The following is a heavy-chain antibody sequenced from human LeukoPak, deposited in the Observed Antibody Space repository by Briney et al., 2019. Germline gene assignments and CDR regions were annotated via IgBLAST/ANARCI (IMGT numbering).Heavy chain of an antibody. Sequence: SETLSLTCTVSGGSISSSSYYWGWIRQPPGKGLEWIGSIYYSGSTYYNPSLKSRVTISVDTSKNQFSLKLSSVTAADTAVYYCARVGTYYYDSRLNYFDYWGQGTLVTVSS. D-gene: IGHD3-22*01. V-gene: IGHV4-39*07. J-gene: IGHJ4*02. CDR2: IYYSGST. CDR1: GGSISSSSYY. CDR3: ARVGTYYYDSRLNYFDY.